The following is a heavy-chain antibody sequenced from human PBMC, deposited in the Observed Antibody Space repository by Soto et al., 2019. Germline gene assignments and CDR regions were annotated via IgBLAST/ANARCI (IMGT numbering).Heavy chain of an antibody. CDR2: LDPSSTYI. CDR3: VRGSYGDYDY. CDR1: GFTFSAYT. V-gene: IGHV3-21*02. D-gene: IGHD4-17*01. Sequence: EVQLVESGGGLVKPGGSLRLSCAASGFTFSAYTMNWVRQAPGKGLEWVSSLDPSSTYIYYADSVKGRFTLSRDNAKNPLFLRLNSLRADDTALYYCVRGSYGDYDYWGQGTLVTVSS. J-gene: IGHJ4*02.